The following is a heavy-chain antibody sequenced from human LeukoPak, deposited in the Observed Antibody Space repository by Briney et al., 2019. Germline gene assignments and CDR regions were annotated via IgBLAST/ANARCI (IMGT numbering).Heavy chain of an antibody. Sequence: GRSLRLSCAASGFTFSSYGMHWVRQAPGKGLERVAVISYDGSNKYYADSVKGRFTISRDNSKNTLYLQMNSLRAEDTAVYYCAKGRTGTRHYYYYYGMDVWGQGTTVTVSS. CDR3: AKGRTGTRHYYYYYGMDV. CDR1: GFTFSSYG. J-gene: IGHJ6*02. D-gene: IGHD1-1*01. CDR2: ISYDGSNK. V-gene: IGHV3-30*18.